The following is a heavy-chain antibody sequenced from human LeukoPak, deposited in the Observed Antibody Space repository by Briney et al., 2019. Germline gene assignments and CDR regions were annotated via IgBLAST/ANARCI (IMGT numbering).Heavy chain of an antibody. CDR2: ISSSSSYI. CDR1: GFTFSSYA. J-gene: IGHJ4*02. CDR3: ASGEPLYCGGDCYPVDY. V-gene: IGHV3-21*01. Sequence: PGGSLRLSCAASGFTFSSYAMHWVRQAPGKGLEWVSSISSSSSYIYYADSVKGRFTISRDNAKNSLYLQMNSLRAEDTAVYYCASGEPLYCGGDCYPVDYWGQGTLVTVSS. D-gene: IGHD2-21*02.